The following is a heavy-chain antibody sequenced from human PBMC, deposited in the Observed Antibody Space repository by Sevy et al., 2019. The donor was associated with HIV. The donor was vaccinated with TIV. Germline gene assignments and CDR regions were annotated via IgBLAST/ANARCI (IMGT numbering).Heavy chain of an antibody. V-gene: IGHV3-30*02. CDR2: IRFDGSND. CDR3: AKEMGKWLDP. CDR1: GFTFSSYS. D-gene: IGHD7-27*01. J-gene: IGHJ5*02. Sequence: GGSLRLSCAASGFTFSSYSMNWVRQAPGKGLEWVAFIRFDGSNDYYADSVKGRFTISRDNSKNTLSLQMKSLRVEDTAVYYCAKEMGKWLDPWGQGTLVTVSS.